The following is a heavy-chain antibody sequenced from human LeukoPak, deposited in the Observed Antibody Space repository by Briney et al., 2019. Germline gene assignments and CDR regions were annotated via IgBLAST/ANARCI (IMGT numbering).Heavy chain of an antibody. CDR1: GGSISSSSYY. Sequence: SSETLSLTCTVSGGSISSSSYYWGWIRQPPGKGLEWIGSIYYSGSTYYNPSLKSRVTISVDTSKNQFSLKLSSVTAADTAVYYCARVPRITIFGVVIENGMDVWGQGTTVTVSS. CDR2: IYYSGST. CDR3: ARVPRITIFGVVIENGMDV. J-gene: IGHJ6*02. D-gene: IGHD3-3*01. V-gene: IGHV4-39*01.